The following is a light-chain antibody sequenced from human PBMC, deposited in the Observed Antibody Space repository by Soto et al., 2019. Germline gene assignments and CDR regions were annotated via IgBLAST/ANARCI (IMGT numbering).Light chain of an antibody. CDR1: NSYVGGYNY. J-gene: IGLJ1*01. Sequence: TQPSPVSGPPGQSITISCPGTNSYVGGYNYVSWYQQHPGKAPKLMIYDVSNRPSGVSNRFSGSKSGNTASLTISGLQAEDEADYYCSSYTSSSTYVFGTGTKVTVL. CDR2: DVS. CDR3: SSYTSSSTYV. V-gene: IGLV2-14*01.